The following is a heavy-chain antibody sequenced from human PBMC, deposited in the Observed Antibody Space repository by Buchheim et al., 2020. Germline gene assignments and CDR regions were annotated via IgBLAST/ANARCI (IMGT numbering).Heavy chain of an antibody. CDR3: ARDTYRDLNWFDP. Sequence: QVQLVQSGAEVKKPGASVKVSCKTSGYTFYNYGISWVRQAHGQGLEWVGWISGYNGDTEYAQKLQGRVTMTTDTSTSTAYMELRSLRSDDTAVYYCARDTYRDLNWFDPWGRGTL. CDR1: GYTFYNYG. D-gene: IGHD2/OR15-2a*01. CDR2: ISGYNGDT. J-gene: IGHJ5*02. V-gene: IGHV1-18*01.